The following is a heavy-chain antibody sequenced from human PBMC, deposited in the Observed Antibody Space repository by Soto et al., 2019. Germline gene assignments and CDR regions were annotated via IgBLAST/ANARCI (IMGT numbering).Heavy chain of an antibody. CDR2: FIPIFGAP. CDR1: GGTFSSYS. D-gene: IGHD1-26*01. J-gene: IGHJ4*02. Sequence: SVKVSCKPSGGTFSSYSFSWVRQVLGQGLEWMGGFIPIFGAPNYAQNFLDRVTITADQFTSTVYLELSSLRSDDTAVYFCARGVTRGSFPTFDLWGQGTLVTVSS. CDR3: ARGVTRGSFPTFDL. V-gene: IGHV1-69*13.